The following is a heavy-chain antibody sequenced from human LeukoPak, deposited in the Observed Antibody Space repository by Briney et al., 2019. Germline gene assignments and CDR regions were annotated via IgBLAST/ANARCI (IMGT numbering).Heavy chain of an antibody. D-gene: IGHD6-19*01. CDR3: ARWDIAVAGTFDY. J-gene: IGHJ4*02. Sequence: GGSLRLSCAASGFTFSSYGMHWVRQAPGKGLEWVAVIWYDGSNKYYADSVKGRFTISRDNAKNSLYLQMNSLRAEDTAVYYCARWDIAVAGTFDYWGQGTLVTVSS. CDR2: IWYDGSNK. V-gene: IGHV3-33*01. CDR1: GFTFSSYG.